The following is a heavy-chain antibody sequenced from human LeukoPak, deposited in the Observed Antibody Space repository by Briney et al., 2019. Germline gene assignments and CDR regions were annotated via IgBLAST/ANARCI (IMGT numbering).Heavy chain of an antibody. J-gene: IGHJ4*02. V-gene: IGHV1-2*02. CDR3: ARDRVVVPAAFDY. Sequence: ASVKVSCKASGYTFTAYYMHWVRQAPGQGLEWMGWVNPNSGGTNYAQKFQGRVTMTRDTSISTAYMELSRLRSDDTAVYYCARDRVVVPAAFDYWGQGTLVTVSS. CDR2: VNPNSGGT. D-gene: IGHD2-2*01. CDR1: GYTFTAYY.